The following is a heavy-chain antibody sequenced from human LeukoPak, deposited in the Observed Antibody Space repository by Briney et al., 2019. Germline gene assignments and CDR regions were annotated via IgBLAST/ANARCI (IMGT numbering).Heavy chain of an antibody. V-gene: IGHV3-30*04. D-gene: IGHD3-10*01. CDR2: ISYDGSNK. J-gene: IGHJ6*02. Sequence: GGSLRLSCAASGFTFNSYAMHWVRQAPGKGLEWVAVISYDGSNKYYADSVKGRFTISRDNSKNTLYLQMNSLRAEDTAVYYCAKDFAGSHEYGMDVWGQGTTVTVSS. CDR1: GFTFNSYA. CDR3: AKDFAGSHEYGMDV.